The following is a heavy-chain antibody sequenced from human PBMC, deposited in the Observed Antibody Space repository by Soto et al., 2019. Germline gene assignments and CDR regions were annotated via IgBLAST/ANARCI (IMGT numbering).Heavy chain of an antibody. J-gene: IGHJ6*02. D-gene: IGHD4-17*01. V-gene: IGHV4-30-4*01. CDR3: ARRHFGDEPSYYCYGMDV. CDR1: GGSFSSGDYY. CDR2: IYYTGST. Sequence: QVQLQESGPGGVKPSQTLSLTCTVSGGSFSSGDYYWSWVRQPPGKGLEWIGYIYYTGSTFNNPSLKSRVSISIDTSKTQFSLKLSSVTAADTAVYYCARRHFGDEPSYYCYGMDVWGQGTTVTVSS.